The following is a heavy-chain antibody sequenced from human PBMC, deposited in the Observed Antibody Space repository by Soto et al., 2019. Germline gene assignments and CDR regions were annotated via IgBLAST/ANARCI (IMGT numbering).Heavy chain of an antibody. Sequence: GESLKISCKGSGYSFTSYWIGWVRQMPGKGLEWLGIIYPGDSDTRYSPSFQGQVTISADKSISTAYLQWSSLKASDTAMYYCASPSIAGATNTSFDIWGQGTMVTVS. D-gene: IGHD1-26*01. CDR3: ASPSIAGATNTSFDI. CDR2: IYPGDSDT. J-gene: IGHJ3*02. V-gene: IGHV5-51*01. CDR1: GYSFTSYW.